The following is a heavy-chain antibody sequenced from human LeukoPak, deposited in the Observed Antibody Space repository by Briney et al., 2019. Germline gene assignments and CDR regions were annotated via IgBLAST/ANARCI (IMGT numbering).Heavy chain of an antibody. CDR3: ARLYYDSSGYTPLDY. J-gene: IGHJ4*02. CDR1: GYTFTSYD. CDR2: MNPNSGNT. D-gene: IGHD3-22*01. Sequence: ASVKVSCKASGYTFTSYDINWVRQATGQGLEWMGWMNPNSGNTGYAQKFQGRVTITTDESTSTAYMELSSLRSEDTAVYYCARLYYDSSGYTPLDYWGQGTLVTVSS. V-gene: IGHV1-8*03.